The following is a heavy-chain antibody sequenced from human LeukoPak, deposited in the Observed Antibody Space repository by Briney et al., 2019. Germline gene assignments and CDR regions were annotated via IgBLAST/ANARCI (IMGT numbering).Heavy chain of an antibody. D-gene: IGHD6-19*01. CDR1: GFTFSSYG. CDR2: ISYDGSNK. CDR3: ARGSGGAEFDY. J-gene: IGHJ4*02. Sequence: GGSLRLSCAASGFTFSSYGMHWVRQAPGKGLEWVAVISYDGSNKYYADSVKGRFTISRDNSKNTLYLQMNSLRAEDTAVYYCARGSGGAEFDYWGQGTLVTVSS. V-gene: IGHV3-30*03.